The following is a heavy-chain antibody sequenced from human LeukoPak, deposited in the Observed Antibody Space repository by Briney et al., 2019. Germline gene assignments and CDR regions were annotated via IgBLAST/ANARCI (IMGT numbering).Heavy chain of an antibody. CDR3: ARNPSNRYCSSTSCCPFDY. Sequence: PGGSLRLSCAASGFTFSSYSMNWVRQAPGKGLEWVSSISSSSGYIYYADSVKGRFTISRDNAKNSLYLQMNSLRAEDTAVYYCARNPSNRYCSSTSCCPFDYWGQGTLVTVSS. J-gene: IGHJ4*02. CDR2: ISSSSGYI. V-gene: IGHV3-21*01. D-gene: IGHD2-2*01. CDR1: GFTFSSYS.